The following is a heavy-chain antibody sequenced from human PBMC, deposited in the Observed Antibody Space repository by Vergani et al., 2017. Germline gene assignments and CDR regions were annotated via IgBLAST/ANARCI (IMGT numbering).Heavy chain of an antibody. CDR2: FSYGGSS. V-gene: IGHV4-39*02. J-gene: IGHJ5*02. CDR1: SSSSYS. Sequence: QVQLQESGPGLLRPSETLSLNCTVSSSSSYSWDWVRQAPGKGLEWIGSFSYGGSSDFNPSLKSRVTLSMDTSKSQFSLKLTSVTAADTAVYYCARDSWTSELRGVYWFDTWGQGTLVSVSS. D-gene: IGHD3-10*01. CDR3: ARDSWTSELRGVYWFDT.